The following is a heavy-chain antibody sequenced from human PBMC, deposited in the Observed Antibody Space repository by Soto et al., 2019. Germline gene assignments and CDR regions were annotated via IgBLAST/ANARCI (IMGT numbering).Heavy chain of an antibody. V-gene: IGHV1-69*12. J-gene: IGHJ2*01. CDR3: AGEADWYFDL. CDR2: IIPIFGTA. Sequence: QVQLVQSGAEVKKPGSSVKVSCKASGGTFSSYAISWVRQAPGQGLEWMGGIIPIFGTANYAQKFQGSVTIPAEESTRAAYMELSSLRSEDTAVYYCAGEADWYFDLWGRGTLVTVSS. CDR1: GGTFSSYA.